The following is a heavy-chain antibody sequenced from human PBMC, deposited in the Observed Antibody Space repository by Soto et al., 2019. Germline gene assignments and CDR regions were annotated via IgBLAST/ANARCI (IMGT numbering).Heavy chain of an antibody. V-gene: IGHV3-23*01. CDR1: GFSFSDYA. J-gene: IGHJ4*02. D-gene: IGHD6-13*01. Sequence: PGGSLRLSCAASGFSFSDYAMTWVHQAPGKGLEWVSVISESGGSTHYAESVRGRFTISRDNSENTLYLRMNSLRDDDTAVYFCAKRSPYSTGWYSPIFDYWGQGALVTVSS. CDR2: ISESGGST. CDR3: AKRSPYSTGWYSPIFDY.